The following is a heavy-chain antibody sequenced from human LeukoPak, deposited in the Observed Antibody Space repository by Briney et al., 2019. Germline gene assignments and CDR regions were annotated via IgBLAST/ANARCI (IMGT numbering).Heavy chain of an antibody. CDR2: IIPIFGTA. CDR1: GYTFTGYY. Sequence: SVKVSCKASGYTFTGYYMHWVRQAPGQGLEWMGGIIPIFGTANYAQKFQGRVTITADESTSTAYMELSSLRSEDTAVYYCARAGGWFPFDYWGQGTLVTVSS. CDR3: ARAGGWFPFDY. D-gene: IGHD6-19*01. V-gene: IGHV1-69*13. J-gene: IGHJ4*02.